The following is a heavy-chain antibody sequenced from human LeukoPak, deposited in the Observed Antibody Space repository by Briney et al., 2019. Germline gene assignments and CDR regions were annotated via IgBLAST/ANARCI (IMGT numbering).Heavy chain of an antibody. J-gene: IGHJ4*02. D-gene: IGHD4-17*01. CDR3: ASGTYGDYCDYFDY. CDR2: IKQDGSEK. V-gene: IGHV3-7*01. Sequence: HPGGSLRLSCAASGFTFSSYWMSWVRQAPGKGLEWVANIKQDGSEKYYVDSVKGRFTISRDDAKNSLYLQMNSLRAEDTAVYYCASGTYGDYCDYFDYWGQGTLVTVSS. CDR1: GFTFSSYW.